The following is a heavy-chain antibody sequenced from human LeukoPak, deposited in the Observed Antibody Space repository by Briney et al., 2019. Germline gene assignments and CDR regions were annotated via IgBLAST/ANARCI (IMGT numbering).Heavy chain of an antibody. V-gene: IGHV3-33*01. J-gene: IGHJ4*02. Sequence: QAGGSLRLSCAASRFPFSTYGMHWVRQAPGKGREWVAVTWDDGISRTYADSVKGRFTISRDNSHNTLYLEMNSLRAEDTAVYYCGVLPAATMLRGYWGQGTLVTVSS. D-gene: IGHD2-2*01. CDR3: GVLPAATMLRGY. CDR2: TWDDGISR. CDR1: RFPFSTYG.